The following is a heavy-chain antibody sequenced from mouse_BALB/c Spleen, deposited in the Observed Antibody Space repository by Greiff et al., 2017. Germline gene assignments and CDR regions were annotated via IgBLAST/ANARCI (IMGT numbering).Heavy chain of an antibody. CDR2: INPSNGGT. CDR1: GYTFTSYY. CDR3: APRDYRYFDV. J-gene: IGHJ1*01. V-gene: IGHV1S81*02. Sequence: QVQLQQPGAELVKPGASVKLSCKASGYTFTSYYMYWVKQRPGQGLEWIGEINPSNGGTNFNEKFKSKATLTVDKSSSTAYMQLSSLTSEDSAVYYCAPRDYRYFDVWGAGTTVTVSS. D-gene: IGHD3-1*01.